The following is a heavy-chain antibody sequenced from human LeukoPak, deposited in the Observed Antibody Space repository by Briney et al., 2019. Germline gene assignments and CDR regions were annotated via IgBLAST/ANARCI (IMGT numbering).Heavy chain of an antibody. D-gene: IGHD3-22*01. CDR2: INSDGSTT. Sequence: GGSLRLSCAASGFSFSNYWMHWVRQAPGKGLVWVSRINSDGSTTSYADSVKGRFTISRDNAKNTQYLQMNSLRAEDTAVYYCARFYDSSGYYYPFDYWGQGTLVTVSS. CDR1: GFSFSNYW. J-gene: IGHJ4*02. V-gene: IGHV3-74*01. CDR3: ARFYDSSGYYYPFDY.